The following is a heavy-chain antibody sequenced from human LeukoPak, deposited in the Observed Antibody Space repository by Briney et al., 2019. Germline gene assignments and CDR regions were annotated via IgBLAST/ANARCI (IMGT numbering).Heavy chain of an antibody. Sequence: LSLTCTVSGGSISSSSYYWSWIRQAPGKGLEWVSYISSSGSTIYYADSVKGRFTISRDNAKNSLYLQMNSLRAEDTAVYYCARSGHSGSYWPGYWGQGTLVTVSS. J-gene: IGHJ4*02. D-gene: IGHD1-26*01. CDR2: ISSSGSTI. V-gene: IGHV3-11*04. CDR1: GGSISSSSYY. CDR3: ARSGHSGSYWPGY.